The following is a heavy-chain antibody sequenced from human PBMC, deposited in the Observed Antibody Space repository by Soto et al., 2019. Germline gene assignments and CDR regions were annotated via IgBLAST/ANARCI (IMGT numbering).Heavy chain of an antibody. CDR1: GGSVSGGSYY. D-gene: IGHD4-17*01. CDR3: SRDGDFGEEDV. Sequence: QVQLQESGPGLVKPSETLSLTCTVSGGSVSGGSYYWNWIRQPPGKGLEWIGYIYFSGRTNDNPSLESRVTIPIDTSTHPCALTLTSATAADTAVYYCSRDGDFGEEDVWGQGPTVTVSS. CDR2: IYFSGRT. J-gene: IGHJ6*02. V-gene: IGHV4-61*01.